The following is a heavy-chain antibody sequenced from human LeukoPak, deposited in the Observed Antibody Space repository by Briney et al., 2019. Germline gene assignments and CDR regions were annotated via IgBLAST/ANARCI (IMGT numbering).Heavy chain of an antibody. CDR1: GFTVSSNY. Sequence: GGSLRLSCAASGFTVSSNYMSWVRQAPGKGLEWVSVIYSGGSTYYADSVKGRFTISRDNSKNTLYLQMNSLRAEDTAVYYCARDHTGDMGFDYWGQGTLVTVSS. D-gene: IGHD7-27*01. CDR3: ARDHTGDMGFDY. V-gene: IGHV3-53*01. J-gene: IGHJ4*02. CDR2: IYSGGST.